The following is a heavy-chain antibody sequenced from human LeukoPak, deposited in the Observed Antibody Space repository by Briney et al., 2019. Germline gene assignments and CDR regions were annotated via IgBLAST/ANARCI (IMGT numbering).Heavy chain of an antibody. D-gene: IGHD1-26*01. CDR1: GGXISNYY. CDR3: ARGLYSGSYYDY. V-gene: IGHV4-59*01. CDR2: SHYNGSP. J-gene: IGHJ4*02. Sequence: SETLSLTCTVSGGXISNYYWSWLRQPPGKGLEWIGYSHYNGSPNYNPSLKSRVTISLDTSKNHFSLKLSSVTAADTAVYYCARGLYSGSYYDYWGQGTLVTVSS.